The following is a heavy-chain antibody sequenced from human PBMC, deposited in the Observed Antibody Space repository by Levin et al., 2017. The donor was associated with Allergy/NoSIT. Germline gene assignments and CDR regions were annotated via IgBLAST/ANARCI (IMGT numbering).Heavy chain of an antibody. D-gene: IGHD6-19*01. Sequence: ASVKVSCKASGYTFTGYYMHWVRQAPGQGLEWMGWINPNSGGTNYAQKFQGRVTMTRDTSISTAYMELSRLRSDDTAVYYCARDVGIAVAGTEEGGYNWFDPWGQGTLVTVSS. V-gene: IGHV1-2*02. CDR1: GYTFTGYY. CDR2: INPNSGGT. J-gene: IGHJ5*02. CDR3: ARDVGIAVAGTEEGGYNWFDP.